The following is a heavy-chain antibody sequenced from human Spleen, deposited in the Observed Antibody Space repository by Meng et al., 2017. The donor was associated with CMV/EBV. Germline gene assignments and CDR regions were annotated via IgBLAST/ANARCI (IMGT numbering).Heavy chain of an antibody. Sequence: GESLKISCTASGFAFGNYGMHWVRQAPGRGLEWVSSIRYYGSRKHYGDSVKGRFTISRENHRNTLYLEMNSLRPEDTAVYFCAKEEEELVPYYGMDVWGQGTPVTVSS. CDR3: AKEEEELVPYYGMDV. CDR1: GFAFGNYG. V-gene: IGHV3-30*02. J-gene: IGHJ6*02. CDR2: IRYYGSRK. D-gene: IGHD6-6*01.